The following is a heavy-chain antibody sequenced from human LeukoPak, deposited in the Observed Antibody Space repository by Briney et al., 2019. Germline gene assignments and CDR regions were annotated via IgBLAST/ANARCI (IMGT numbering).Heavy chain of an antibody. D-gene: IGHD6-19*01. CDR3: ARVATVAGEAFDI. Sequence: GGSLRLSCEASGFSFSSHGMHWVRQAPGKGLEWDSSISSSSSYIYYADSVKGRFTISRDNAKNSLYLQMNSLRAEDTAVYYCARVATVAGEAFDIWGQGTMVTVSS. CDR1: GFSFSSHG. J-gene: IGHJ3*02. CDR2: ISSSSSYI. V-gene: IGHV3-21*01.